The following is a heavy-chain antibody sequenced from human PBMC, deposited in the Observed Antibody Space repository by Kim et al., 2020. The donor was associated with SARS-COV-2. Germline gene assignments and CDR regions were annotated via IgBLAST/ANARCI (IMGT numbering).Heavy chain of an antibody. V-gene: IGHV3-9*01. D-gene: IGHD6-13*01. CDR2: ISWNSGSI. J-gene: IGHJ5*02. CDR3: AKALIKTSSSWSFDP. CDR1: GFTFDDYA. Sequence: GGSLRLSCAASGFTFDDYAMHWVRQAPGKGLEWVSGISWNSGSIGYADSVKGRFTISRDNAKNSLYLQMNSLRAEDTALYYCAKALIKTSSSWSFDPWGQGTLVTVSS.